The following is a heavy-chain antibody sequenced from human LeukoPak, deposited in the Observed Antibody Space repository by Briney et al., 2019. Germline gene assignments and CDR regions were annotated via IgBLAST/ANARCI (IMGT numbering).Heavy chain of an antibody. Sequence: GGSLRLSCAASGFTFSSYAMSWVRQAPGKGLEWVSAISGSGGAVTYADSVKGRFTVSRDNAKSSLYLQMNSLRAEDTAVYYCATLPYYYDSSGSYYFDYWGQGTLVTVSS. J-gene: IGHJ4*02. D-gene: IGHD3-22*01. CDR3: ATLPYYYDSSGSYYFDY. CDR1: GFTFSSYA. V-gene: IGHV3-23*01. CDR2: ISGSGGAV.